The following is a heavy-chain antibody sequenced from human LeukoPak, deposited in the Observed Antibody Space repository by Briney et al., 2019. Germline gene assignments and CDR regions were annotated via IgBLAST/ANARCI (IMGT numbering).Heavy chain of an antibody. J-gene: IGHJ4*02. CDR3: ARDLDIVVVPAASSGYY. CDR2: IKQDGSEK. CDR1: GFTSSSYW. Sequence: PGGSLRLSCAASGFTSSSYWMSWVRQAPGKGLEWVANIKQDGSEKYYVDSVKGRFTISRDNAKNSLYLQMNSLRAEDTAVYYCARDLDIVVVPAASSGYYWGQGTLVTVSS. V-gene: IGHV3-7*01. D-gene: IGHD2-2*01.